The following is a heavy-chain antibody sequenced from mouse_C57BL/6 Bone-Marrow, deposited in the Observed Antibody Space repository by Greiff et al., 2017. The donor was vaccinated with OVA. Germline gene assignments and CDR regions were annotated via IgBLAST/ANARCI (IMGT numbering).Heavy chain of an antibody. D-gene: IGHD1-1*01. CDR2: IDPSDSYT. Sequence: QVQLQQPGAELVMPGASVKLSCKASGYTFTSYWMHWVKQRPGQGLEWIGEIDPSDSYTNYNQKFKGKSTWTVDKSSSTAYMQLSSLTSEDSAVYYCAREDYYGSSYDYYAMDYWGQGTSVTVSS. CDR3: AREDYYGSSYDYYAMDY. CDR1: GYTFTSYW. J-gene: IGHJ4*01. V-gene: IGHV1-69*01.